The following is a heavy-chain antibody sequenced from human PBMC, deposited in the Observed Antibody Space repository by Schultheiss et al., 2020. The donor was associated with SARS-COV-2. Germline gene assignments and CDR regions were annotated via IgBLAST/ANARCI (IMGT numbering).Heavy chain of an antibody. Sequence: SETLSLTCTVSGGSISSYYWTWIRQPPGKGLEWIGYIYYSGSTNYNPSLKSRVTISVDTSKNQFSLKLSSVTAADTAVYYCARIYSSGWYPDYWYFDLWGRGTLVTVSS. CDR1: GGSISSYY. CDR2: IYYSGST. V-gene: IGHV4-59*08. J-gene: IGHJ2*01. D-gene: IGHD6-19*01. CDR3: ARIYSSGWYPDYWYFDL.